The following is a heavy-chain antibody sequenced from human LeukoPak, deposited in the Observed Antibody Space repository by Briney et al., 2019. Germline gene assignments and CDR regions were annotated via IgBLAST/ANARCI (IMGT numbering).Heavy chain of an antibody. CDR3: ARATRAEGYYYYMDV. J-gene: IGHJ6*03. V-gene: IGHV4-34*01. Sequence: SETLSLTCAVYGGSFSGYYWSWIRQPPGKGLEWIGEINHSGSTNYNPSLKSRVTISVDMSKNQFSLKLSSVTAADTAVYYCARATRAEGYYYYMDVWGKGTTVTVSS. CDR2: INHSGST. CDR1: GGSFSGYY.